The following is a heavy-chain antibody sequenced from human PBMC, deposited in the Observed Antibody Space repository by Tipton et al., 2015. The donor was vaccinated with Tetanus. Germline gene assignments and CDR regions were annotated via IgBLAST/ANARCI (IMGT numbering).Heavy chain of an antibody. Sequence: TLSLTCTVSGASINAGGYLWTWVRQPPGKGLEWIGYTYHTGGTYYNPSFKSRVTVSVDRSNNQFSLEMTSVTAADTAVYFCARAPYNSPGKYYFDYWGQGILVTVSS. CDR2: TYHTGGT. J-gene: IGHJ4*02. CDR3: ARAPYNSPGKYYFDY. V-gene: IGHV4-30-2*01. CDR1: GASINAGGYL. D-gene: IGHD5-24*01.